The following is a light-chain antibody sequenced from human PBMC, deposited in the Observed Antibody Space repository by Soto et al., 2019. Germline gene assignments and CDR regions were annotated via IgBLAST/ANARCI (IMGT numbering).Light chain of an antibody. J-gene: IGKJ4*01. V-gene: IGKV3-11*01. CDR1: XSVSSY. CDR2: DAS. CDR3: QQRSNWPST. Sequence: EIVLTQSPATLSLSPGERATLSCRASXSVSSYLAWYQQKPGQAPRLLIYDASNRATGIPARFSGSGSGTDFTLTITSLEPEDFAVYYCQQRSNWPSTFGGGTKVEIK.